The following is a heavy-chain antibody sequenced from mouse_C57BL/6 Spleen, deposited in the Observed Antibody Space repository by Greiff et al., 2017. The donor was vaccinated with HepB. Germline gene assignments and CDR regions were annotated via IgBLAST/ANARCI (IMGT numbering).Heavy chain of an antibody. Sequence: QVQLQQPGAELVRPGPSVKLSCKASGYTFTSYWMHWVKQRPGQGLEWIGVIDPSDSYTTYNQKFKGKATLTVDKSSSTAYMQRSSLTSEDSAVYYCARGGYYGSSYAMDYWGQGTSVTVSS. CDR2: IDPSDSYT. D-gene: IGHD1-1*01. CDR3: ARGGYYGSSYAMDY. CDR1: GYTFTSYW. V-gene: IGHV1-59*01. J-gene: IGHJ4*01.